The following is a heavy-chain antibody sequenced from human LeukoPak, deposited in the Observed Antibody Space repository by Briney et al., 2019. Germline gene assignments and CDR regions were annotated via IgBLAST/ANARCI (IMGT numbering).Heavy chain of an antibody. CDR1: GVTFSDYA. CDR3: ASPAVIVPPSPQPFDY. J-gene: IGHJ4*02. Sequence: SVTVSFKASGVTFSDYAISWVRQAPGQGLEWMGGIIRSLTTSNYAQKFQGRVTITADESTSTAYMELSSLGSEDTAIYYCASPAVIVPPSPQPFDYWGQGTLVTVSS. V-gene: IGHV1-69*13. D-gene: IGHD2/OR15-2a*01. CDR2: IIRSLTTS.